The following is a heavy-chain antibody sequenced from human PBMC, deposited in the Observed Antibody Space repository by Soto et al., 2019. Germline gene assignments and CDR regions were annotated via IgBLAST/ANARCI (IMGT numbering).Heavy chain of an antibody. V-gene: IGHV3-15*07. J-gene: IGHJ4*02. D-gene: IGHD3-22*01. CDR1: DFILSDAW. CDR2: IKRKGHGGTT. CDR3: ASYRDDSRLRRYDY. Sequence: EVQLEESGGGLIQPGESLTLSCAASDFILSDAWMKWVRQAPGKWLVWVGRIKRKGHGGTTDYAAPWKGRIAIFSDDSKHTQSLQLNRLQTEHTAIYDCASYRDDSRLRRYDYWGQGALVTVSS.